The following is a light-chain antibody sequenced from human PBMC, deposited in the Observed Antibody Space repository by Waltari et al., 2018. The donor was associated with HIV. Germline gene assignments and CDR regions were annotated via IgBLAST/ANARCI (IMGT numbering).Light chain of an antibody. V-gene: IGKV4-1*01. CDR3: QQSYSTPRP. J-gene: IGKJ1*01. CDR2: WAS. CDR1: QSVLYSSNNKNY. Sequence: RATINCKSSQSVLYSSNNKNYLAWYQQRPGQPPKMLIYWASTRESGVPDRFTGSGSGTNFTLTISSLQAEDVAVYYCQQSYSTPRPFGQGTKVEIK.